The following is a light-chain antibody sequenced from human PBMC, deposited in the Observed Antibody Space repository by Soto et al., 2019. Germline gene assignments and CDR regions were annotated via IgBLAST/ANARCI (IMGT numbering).Light chain of an antibody. Sequence: QSVLTQPPSASGSPGQSVTISCTGTSSDVGGYNYVSWYQQLPGKAPQLMIYEVSKRPSGVPDRFSGSKSGNTASLTVSGLQAEDEADYYCSSYGGSNNYVFGTGTKLTVL. CDR1: SSDVGGYNY. J-gene: IGLJ1*01. CDR2: EVS. V-gene: IGLV2-8*01. CDR3: SSYGGSNNYV.